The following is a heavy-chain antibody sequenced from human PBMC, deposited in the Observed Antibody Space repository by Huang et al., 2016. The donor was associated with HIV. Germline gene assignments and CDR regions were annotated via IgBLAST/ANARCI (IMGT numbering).Heavy chain of an antibody. J-gene: IGHJ4*02. CDR1: GFTFSSFG. CDR2: IRYDGSKT. V-gene: IGHV3-30*02. Sequence: QVQLVESGGGAVQPGGSLRLSCTATGFTFSSFGMHWVRQRPGQGLEWLTFIRYDGSKTTYTDSVRGRFTISRDNSDNTLFLKMNTLTSDDTALYYCAKDEKQFCTGGSCHSSNIDSWGQGTLVTVSS. CDR3: AKDEKQFCTGGSCHSSNIDS. D-gene: IGHD2-8*02.